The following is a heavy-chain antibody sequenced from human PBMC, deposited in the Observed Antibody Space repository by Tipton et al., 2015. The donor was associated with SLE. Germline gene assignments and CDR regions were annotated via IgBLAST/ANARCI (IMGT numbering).Heavy chain of an antibody. CDR3: AKDTGLVSSSGWWGEFDL. V-gene: IGHV3-9*01. Sequence: SLRLSCAASGFTFDDYAMHWVRQAPGKGLEWVSGINWNSGTIGYADSVKGRFIISRDNAKNSLYLQMNSLRAEDTALYYCAKDTGLVSSSGWWGEFDLWGQGTRVTVSS. D-gene: IGHD6-19*01. J-gene: IGHJ5*02. CDR2: INWNSGTI. CDR1: GFTFDDYA.